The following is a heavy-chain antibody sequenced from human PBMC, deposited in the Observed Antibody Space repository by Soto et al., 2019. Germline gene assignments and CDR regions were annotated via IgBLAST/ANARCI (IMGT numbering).Heavy chain of an antibody. D-gene: IGHD3-9*01. Sequence: PSETLSLTCTVSGGSISSSSYYWGWIRQPPGKGLEWIGSIYYSGSTYYNPSLKSRVTISVDTSKNQFSLKLSSVTAADTAVYYCASRDYDILTGYDPFYYWGQGTLVTVSS. V-gene: IGHV4-39*01. CDR2: IYYSGST. CDR3: ASRDYDILTGYDPFYY. CDR1: GGSISSSSYY. J-gene: IGHJ4*02.